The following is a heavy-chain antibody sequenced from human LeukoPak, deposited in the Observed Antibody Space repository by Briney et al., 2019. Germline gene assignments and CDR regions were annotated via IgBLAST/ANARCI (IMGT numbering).Heavy chain of an antibody. D-gene: IGHD5-24*01. Sequence: GGSLRLSCAASGFTFSSYSMNWVRQAPGKGLEWVSSISSSSSYIYYADSVKGRSTISRDNAKNSLYLQMNSLRAEDTAVYYCARGPRGRADGAFDIWGQGTMVTVSS. V-gene: IGHV3-21*01. J-gene: IGHJ3*02. CDR3: ARGPRGRADGAFDI. CDR1: GFTFSSYS. CDR2: ISSSSSYI.